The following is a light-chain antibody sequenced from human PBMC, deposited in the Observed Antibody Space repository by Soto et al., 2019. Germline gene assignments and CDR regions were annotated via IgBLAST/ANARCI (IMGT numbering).Light chain of an antibody. Sequence: DIQMTQAPSTLSASVGDIVTITCRASQSINTWLAWYQQKPGEAPKLLIYYRSTLEMGVPSSFSCSGAGTEFTLAISSLQPDDFATFFCKQYSTYSRTFGQGTKVDVK. CDR3: KQYSTYSRT. V-gene: IGKV1-5*03. J-gene: IGKJ1*01. CDR1: QSINTW. CDR2: YRS.